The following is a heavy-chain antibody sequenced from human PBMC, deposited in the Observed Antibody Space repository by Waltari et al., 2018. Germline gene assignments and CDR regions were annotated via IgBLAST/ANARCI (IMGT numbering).Heavy chain of an antibody. CDR1: GFTFRSYT. V-gene: IGHV3-48*04. CDR2: ISSSMSTI. CDR3: ARGRGSVVGATRNWFDP. D-gene: IGHD1-26*01. J-gene: IGHJ5*02. Sequence: EVQLVESGGGLVQPGGSLRLSCAASGFTFRSYTMHWFRQAPGKGLEWVSYISSSMSTIYYADSVKGRFTISRDNAKNSLYLQMNSLRAEDTAVYYCARGRGSVVGATRNWFDPWGQGTLVTVSS.